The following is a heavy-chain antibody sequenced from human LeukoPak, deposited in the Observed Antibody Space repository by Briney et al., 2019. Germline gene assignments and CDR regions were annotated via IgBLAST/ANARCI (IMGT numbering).Heavy chain of an antibody. CDR3: AKYNNLWSGYLDY. Sequence: GGSLRLSCAASGFTFSSYWMSWVRQAPGKGLEWVANIKQDGSEKYYVDSVKGRFTISRDNAKNSLYLQMNSLRAEDTAVYYCAKYNNLWSGYLDYWGQGTLVTVSS. CDR2: IKQDGSEK. J-gene: IGHJ4*02. CDR1: GFTFSSYW. D-gene: IGHD3-3*01. V-gene: IGHV3-7*01.